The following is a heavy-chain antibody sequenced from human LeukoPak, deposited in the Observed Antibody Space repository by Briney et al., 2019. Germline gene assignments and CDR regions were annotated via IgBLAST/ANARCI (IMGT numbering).Heavy chain of an antibody. V-gene: IGHV3-23*01. D-gene: IGHD3-3*01. CDR1: GFIFSSYA. Sequence: GGSLRLSCAASGFIFSSYAMSWVRQAQGKGLEWVSTISGSGGSTYYADSVKGRFTISRDNSKNPVYLQMNSLRVEDTAVYYCARDPPLTLFGVVTPTPGNWFDPWGQGTLVTVSS. CDR3: ARDPPLTLFGVVTPTPGNWFDP. CDR2: ISGSGGST. J-gene: IGHJ5*02.